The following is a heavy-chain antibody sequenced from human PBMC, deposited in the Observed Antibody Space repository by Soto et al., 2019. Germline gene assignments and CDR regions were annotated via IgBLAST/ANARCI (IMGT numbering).Heavy chain of an antibody. J-gene: IGHJ6*03. D-gene: IGHD1-26*01. V-gene: IGHV1-46*03. CDR2: INPRGGST. CDR3: AAQWARYYYYMDV. Sequence: ASVKVSCKASGYTFTSYYMHWVRQAPGQGLEWMGIINPRGGSTSYAQKFQGRVTMTRDTSTSTVYMELSSLRSEDTAVYYCAAQWARYYYYMDVWGKGTTVTVSS. CDR1: GYTFTSYY.